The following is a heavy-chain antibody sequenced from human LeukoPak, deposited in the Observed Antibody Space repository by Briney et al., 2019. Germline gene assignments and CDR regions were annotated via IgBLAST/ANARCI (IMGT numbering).Heavy chain of an antibody. Sequence: PGGSLRLSCAASGFTFSSYSMNWVRQAPGKGLEWVSYISSSSSTIYYADSVKGRFTISRDNAKNSLYLQMNSLRAEDTAVYYCARDPERFSGEYYYYYYMDVWGKGTTVTVSS. CDR2: ISSSSSTI. CDR1: GFTFSSYS. D-gene: IGHD3-3*01. V-gene: IGHV3-48*01. J-gene: IGHJ6*03. CDR3: ARDPERFSGEYYYYYYMDV.